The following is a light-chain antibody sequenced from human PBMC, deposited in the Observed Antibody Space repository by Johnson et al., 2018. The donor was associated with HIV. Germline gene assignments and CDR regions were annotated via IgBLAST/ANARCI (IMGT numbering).Light chain of an antibody. CDR2: ENN. J-gene: IGLJ1*01. Sequence: QSVLTQPPSVSAAPGQKVTISCSGSTSNIGNNYVSWYQQLPGTAPKLLIYENNKRPSGIPDRFSGSKSGTSATLGITGLQTGDEADYYCGTWDNSLNVGHVCGTGTKVIVL. V-gene: IGLV1-51*02. CDR3: GTWDNSLNVGHV. CDR1: TSNIGNNY.